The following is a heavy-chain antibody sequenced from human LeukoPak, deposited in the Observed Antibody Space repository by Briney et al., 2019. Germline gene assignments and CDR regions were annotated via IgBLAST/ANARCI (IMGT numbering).Heavy chain of an antibody. CDR3: ARDSYCSSTSCWRGWFDP. CDR1: GGSISSYY. J-gene: IGHJ5*02. V-gene: IGHV4-4*07. Sequence: SSETLSLTCTVSGGSISSYYWSWIRQPAGKGLEWIGRIYTSGSTNYNPSLKSRVTMSVDTSKNQFSLKLSSVTAADTAVYYCARDSYCSSTSCWRGWFDPWGQGTLVTVSS. D-gene: IGHD2-2*01. CDR2: IYTSGST.